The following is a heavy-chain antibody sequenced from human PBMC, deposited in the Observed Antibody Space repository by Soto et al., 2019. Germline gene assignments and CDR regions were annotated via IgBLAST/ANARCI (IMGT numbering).Heavy chain of an antibody. J-gene: IGHJ6*02. CDR2: IDPSDSYT. CDR3: ARGSSSHNYYYYYYGMDV. CDR1: GYSFTGYW. V-gene: IGHV5-10-1*01. Sequence: PGESLKISCKGSGYSFTGYWISWVRQMPGKGLEWMGRIDPSDSYTNYSPSFQGHVTISADKSISTAYLQWSSLKASDTAMYYCARGSSSHNYYYYYYGMDVWGQGTTVTVS. D-gene: IGHD6-6*01.